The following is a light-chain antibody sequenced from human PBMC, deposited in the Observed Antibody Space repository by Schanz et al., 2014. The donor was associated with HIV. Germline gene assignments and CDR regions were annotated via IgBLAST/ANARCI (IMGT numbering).Light chain of an antibody. CDR3: SSYSGHNNLGI. CDR1: SSDVGGYNY. J-gene: IGLJ2*01. Sequence: QSALTQPPSASGSPGQSVTISCTGTSSDVGGYNYVSWYQQHPGKALKLMIYEVNKRPSGVPDRFSGSKSGNTASLIVSGLQAEDEAEYYCSSYSGHNNLGIFGGGTKLTVL. CDR2: EVN. V-gene: IGLV2-8*01.